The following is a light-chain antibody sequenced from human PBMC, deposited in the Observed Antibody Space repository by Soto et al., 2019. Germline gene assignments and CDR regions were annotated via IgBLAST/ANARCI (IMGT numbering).Light chain of an antibody. CDR3: QQYGSSPGT. J-gene: IGKJ2*01. Sequence: EIVLTQSPGTLSLSPGERATLSCRASQSVSSSYLAWYQQKPGQAPRLLIYGASSRATGIPDRFSGSGSVTDFTLTISRLEPEDLAVYYCQQYGSSPGTFGQGNKLEIK. V-gene: IGKV3-20*01. CDR1: QSVSSSY. CDR2: GAS.